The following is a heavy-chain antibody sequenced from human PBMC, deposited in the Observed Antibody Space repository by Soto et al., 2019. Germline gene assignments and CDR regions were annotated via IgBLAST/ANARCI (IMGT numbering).Heavy chain of an antibody. CDR3: ARHPPVFDCLPQFDF. Sequence: ASVKVSCKASGYTFTGYYMHWVRQAPGQGLEWMGWINPNSGGTNYAQKFQGWVTMTRDTSISTAYMELSRLSSVTAADTAVYYCARHPPVFDCLPQFDFGGRGPLVPAAS. CDR2: INPNSGGT. CDR1: GYTFTGYY. J-gene: IGHJ4*02. D-gene: IGHD3-9*01. V-gene: IGHV1-2*04.